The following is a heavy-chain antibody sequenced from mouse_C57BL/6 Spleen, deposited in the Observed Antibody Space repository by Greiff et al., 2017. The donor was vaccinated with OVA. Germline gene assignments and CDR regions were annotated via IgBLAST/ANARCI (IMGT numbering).Heavy chain of an antibody. Sequence: QVQLKQSGPELVKPGASVKISCKASGYAFSSSWMNWVKQRPGKGLEWIGRIYPGDGDTNYNGKFKGKATLTADKSSSTAYMQLSSLTSEDSAVYFCARESIYYDYFYAMDYWGQGTSVTVSS. CDR1: GYAFSSSW. D-gene: IGHD2-4*01. V-gene: IGHV1-82*01. CDR3: ARESIYYDYFYAMDY. CDR2: IYPGDGDT. J-gene: IGHJ4*01.